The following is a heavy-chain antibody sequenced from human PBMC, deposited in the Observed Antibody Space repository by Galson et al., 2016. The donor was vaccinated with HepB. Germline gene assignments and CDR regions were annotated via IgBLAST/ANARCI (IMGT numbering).Heavy chain of an antibody. D-gene: IGHD4-17*01. Sequence: QSGAEVKKPGESLRISCTGSGYSFTTYWISWVRQMPGKGLEWMGRIDPSDSYTNYSPSFQGHVTISADKSISTAYLQWRSLKASDTAMYYCARQPTVNKGYYYYGMDVWGQGTTVTVSS. CDR2: IDPSDSYT. J-gene: IGHJ6*02. CDR1: GYSFTTYW. CDR3: ARQPTVNKGYYYYGMDV. V-gene: IGHV5-10-1*01.